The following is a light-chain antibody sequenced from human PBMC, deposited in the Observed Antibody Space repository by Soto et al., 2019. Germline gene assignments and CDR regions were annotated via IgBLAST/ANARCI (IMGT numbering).Light chain of an antibody. CDR3: QQLNSYPLT. J-gene: IGKJ4*01. CDR2: ATS. Sequence: DIQLTQSPSFLSASVGDRVTITWRASQGINNYLAWYQQKPGKAPNLLIYATSTLQSGVPSRFSGSGSGTEFTLTISSLQPEDFATYYCQQLNSYPLTFGGGTKVDIK. V-gene: IGKV1-9*01. CDR1: QGINNY.